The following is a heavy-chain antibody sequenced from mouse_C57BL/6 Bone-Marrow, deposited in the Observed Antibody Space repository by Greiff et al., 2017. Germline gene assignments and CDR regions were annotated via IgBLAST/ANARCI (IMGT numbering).Heavy chain of an antibody. V-gene: IGHV1-69*01. D-gene: IGHD4-1*01. CDR2: IDPSDSYT. Sequence: VQLQQPGAELVMPGASVKLSCKASGYTFTSYWMHWVKQRPGQGLEWIGEIDPSDSYTNYNQKFKGKSTLTVDKSSSTAYMQLSSLTSEDSAVYYCARRDWDGDYWGQGTTLTVSS. CDR3: ARRDWDGDY. CDR1: GYTFTSYW. J-gene: IGHJ2*01.